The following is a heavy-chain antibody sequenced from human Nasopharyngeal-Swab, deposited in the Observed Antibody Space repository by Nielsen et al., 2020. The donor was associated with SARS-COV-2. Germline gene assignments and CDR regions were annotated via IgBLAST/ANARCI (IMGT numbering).Heavy chain of an antibody. CDR2: INNRNVQT. D-gene: IGHD6-13*01. V-gene: IGHV1-3*04. J-gene: IGHJ4*02. Sequence: ASVQVSCKASGYIFITYAIHWVRQPPGHRLEWMGWINNRNVQTEYSRKFHDRLTLSSDTSANTAYMDLSGLRSEDTAVYYCVRDDGRSWLLDKWGQGTLVTVSA. CDR1: GYIFITYA. CDR3: VRDDGRSWLLDK.